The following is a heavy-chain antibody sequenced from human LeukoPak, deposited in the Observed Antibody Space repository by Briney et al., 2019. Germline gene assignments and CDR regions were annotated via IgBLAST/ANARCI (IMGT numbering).Heavy chain of an antibody. D-gene: IGHD3-3*01. CDR3: AKEEAIFGVVIGFDY. CDR2: ISGSGGST. J-gene: IGHJ4*02. Sequence: GGSLRLSCAASGFTFSSYAMSWVRQAPGKGLEWVSAISGSGGSTYYADSVNGRFTISRDNSKNTLYLQMNSLRAEDTAVYYCAKEEAIFGVVIGFDYWGQGTLVTVSS. V-gene: IGHV3-23*01. CDR1: GFTFSSYA.